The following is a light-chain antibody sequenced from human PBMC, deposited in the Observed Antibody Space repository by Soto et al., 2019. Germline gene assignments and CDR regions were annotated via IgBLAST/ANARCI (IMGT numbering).Light chain of an antibody. CDR3: QHYTTYSGT. Sequence: DIHMTQSPATLSASVGDRVTITCRASQSISTWLAWYQQKPGKAPKLLIYWASRLESGVPSRFSGSGSETEFTLTISSLQPDDFATYYCQHYTTYSGTFGPGTKVDIK. V-gene: IGKV1-5*03. CDR1: QSISTW. CDR2: WAS. J-gene: IGKJ3*01.